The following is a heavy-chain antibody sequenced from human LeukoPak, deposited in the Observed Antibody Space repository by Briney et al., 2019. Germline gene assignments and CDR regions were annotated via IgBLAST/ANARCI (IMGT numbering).Heavy chain of an antibody. V-gene: IGHV4-59*01. J-gene: IGHJ4*02. CDR1: GGSISSYY. Sequence: SETLSLTCTVSGGSISSYYWSWIRQPPGKGLEGIGYIYYSGSTNYNPSLKSRVTISVDTSKNQFSLKLSSVTAADTAVYYCARSRDYSTLDYWGQGTLVTVSS. D-gene: IGHD4-11*01. CDR2: IYYSGST. CDR3: ARSRDYSTLDY.